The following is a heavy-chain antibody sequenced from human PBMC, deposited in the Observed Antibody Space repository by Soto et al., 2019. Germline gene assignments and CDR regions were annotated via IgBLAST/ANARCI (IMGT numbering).Heavy chain of an antibody. CDR3: ARDFPTREVSTFLVGGFDP. Sequence: GASVKVSCKASGGTFSSYAISWVRQAPGQGLEWMGGIIPIFGTANYAQKFQGRVTITADESTSTAYMELSSLRSEGTAVYYCARDFPTREVSTFLVGGFDPWSQGTLVTVSS. D-gene: IGHD3-10*01. V-gene: IGHV1-69*13. CDR2: IIPIFGTA. CDR1: GGTFSSYA. J-gene: IGHJ5*02.